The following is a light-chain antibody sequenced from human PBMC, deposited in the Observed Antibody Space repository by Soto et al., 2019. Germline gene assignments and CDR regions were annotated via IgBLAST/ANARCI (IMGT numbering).Light chain of an antibody. J-gene: IGKJ2*01. Sequence: EIVLTRSPATLSLSPGERATLSCGASQSVSSSSLAWYQQKPGMAPRLLIYDASSRDTGIPDRFSGSGSGTHFTLTMRRLEPQDFTVYYWQQYGNSPYTFGQGTKLEIK. CDR1: QSVSSSS. V-gene: IGKV3D-20*01. CDR3: QQYGNSPYT. CDR2: DAS.